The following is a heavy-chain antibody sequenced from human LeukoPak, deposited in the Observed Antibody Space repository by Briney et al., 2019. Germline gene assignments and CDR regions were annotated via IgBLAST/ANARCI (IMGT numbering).Heavy chain of an antibody. CDR2: IIPIFGTA. CDR3: ARVVFGYGGNSDYYYMDV. J-gene: IGHJ6*03. V-gene: IGHV1-69*05. CDR1: GGTFISYA. Sequence: ASVKVSCKASGGTFISYAISWVRQAPGQGLEWMGGIIPIFGTANYAQKFQGRVTITTDESTSTAYMELSSLRSEDTAVYYCARVVFGYGGNSDYYYMDVWGKGTTVTVSS. D-gene: IGHD4-23*01.